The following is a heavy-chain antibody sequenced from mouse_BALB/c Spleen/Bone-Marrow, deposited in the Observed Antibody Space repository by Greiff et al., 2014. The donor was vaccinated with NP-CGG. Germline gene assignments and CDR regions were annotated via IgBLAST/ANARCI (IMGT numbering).Heavy chain of an antibody. Sequence: EVQLVESGGGLVQPGGSRKLSCAASGFTFSSFGMHWVRQAPEKGLEWVAYISSGSSTNYYADTVKGRFTISRDNPKTTLFLQMTSLRSEDMVNYYGIRGDRGRRYYYAMDYWGQGTSVTVSS. V-gene: IGHV5-17*02. CDR1: GFTFSSFG. D-gene: IGHD3-1*01. CDR2: ISSGSSTN. J-gene: IGHJ4*01. CDR3: IRGDRGRRYYYAMDY.